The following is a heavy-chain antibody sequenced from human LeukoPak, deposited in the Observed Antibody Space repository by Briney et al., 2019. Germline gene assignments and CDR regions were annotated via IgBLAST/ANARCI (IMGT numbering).Heavy chain of an antibody. CDR1: GGSISSGGYY. D-gene: IGHD1-26*01. Sequence: PSQTLSLTCTVSGGSISSGGYYWSWIRQHPGKGLEWIGYIYYSGSTYYNPSLKSRVTISVDTSKNQFSLKLSSVTAADTAVYYCASLRIVGATRLPPTDNWFDPWGQGTLVTVSS. CDR2: IYYSGST. V-gene: IGHV4-31*03. CDR3: ASLRIVGATRLPPTDNWFDP. J-gene: IGHJ5*02.